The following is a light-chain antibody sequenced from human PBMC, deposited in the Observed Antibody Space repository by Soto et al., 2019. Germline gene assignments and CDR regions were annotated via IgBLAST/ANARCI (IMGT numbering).Light chain of an antibody. J-gene: IGKJ4*01. CDR1: QSVSSTY. CDR3: QQYGSSPLT. Sequence: EIVLTQSPGTLSLSPGERATLSCRASQSVSSTYLAWYQQKPGQAPRLLIYGASSRATGIPDRFSGSGSGTDFTLTLSRLEPEEFAVYSCQQYGSSPLTFGGGTKVEIK. CDR2: GAS. V-gene: IGKV3-20*01.